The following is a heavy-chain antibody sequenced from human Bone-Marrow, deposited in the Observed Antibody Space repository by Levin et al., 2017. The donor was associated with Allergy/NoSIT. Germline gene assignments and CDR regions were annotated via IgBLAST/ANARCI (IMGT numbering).Heavy chain of an antibody. V-gene: IGHV3-7*01. CDR2: INKDGSEK. J-gene: IGHJ4*02. CDR1: GFSFSSHW. Sequence: GESLKISCVASGFSFSSHWMSWLRQTPGKGLEWVANINKDGSEKDYVDSVKGRFTISRDNAKSSLYLQMNSLRAEDTAVYYCVTSIRGSLSNFWGQGTLVTVSS. CDR3: VTSIRGSLSNF. D-gene: IGHD5-24*01.